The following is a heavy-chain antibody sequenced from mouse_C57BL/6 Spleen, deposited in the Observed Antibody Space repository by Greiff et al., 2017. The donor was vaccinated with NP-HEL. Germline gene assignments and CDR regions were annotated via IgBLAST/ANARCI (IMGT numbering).Heavy chain of an antibody. Sequence: VQLQQPGAELVKPGASVKMSCKASGYTFTSYWITWVKQRPGQGLAWIGDIYPGSGSTTYNEKFKSKATLTVDTSSSTAYMQLSSLTSEDSAVYYCARSLLLRYPYAMDYWGQGTSVTVSS. J-gene: IGHJ4*01. V-gene: IGHV1-55*01. D-gene: IGHD1-1*01. CDR1: GYTFTSYW. CDR2: IYPGSGST. CDR3: ARSLLLRYPYAMDY.